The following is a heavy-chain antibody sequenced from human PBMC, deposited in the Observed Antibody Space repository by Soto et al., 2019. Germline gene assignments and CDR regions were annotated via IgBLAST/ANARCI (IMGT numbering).Heavy chain of an antibody. V-gene: IGHV4-30-2*01. D-gene: IGHD3-10*01. CDR2: IYHSGST. CDR3: ARAHGSGWGAFDI. J-gene: IGHJ3*02. Sequence: QLHLQESGSGLVKPSQTLSLTCAVSGGYISSGGYSWTWIRQPPGKGLEWIGYIYHSGSTYYNPSLKSRVTISVDRSKNQFSLKLSSVTAADTAVYYCARAHGSGWGAFDIWGQGTMVTVSS. CDR1: GGYISSGGYS.